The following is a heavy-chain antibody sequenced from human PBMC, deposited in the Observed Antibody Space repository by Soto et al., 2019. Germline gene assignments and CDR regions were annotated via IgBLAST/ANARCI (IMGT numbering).Heavy chain of an antibody. CDR3: ARVIAARPLSVRSYYYYGMDV. D-gene: IGHD6-6*01. CDR1: GFTFSSYS. CDR2: ISSSSSYI. V-gene: IGHV3-21*01. J-gene: IGHJ6*02. Sequence: EVQLVESGGGLVKPGGSLRLSCAASGFTFSSYSMNWVRQAPGKGLEWVSSISSSSSYIYYADSVKGRFTISRDNAKNSLYLQMNSLRAEDTAVYYCARVIAARPLSVRSYYYYGMDVWGQGTTVTVSS.